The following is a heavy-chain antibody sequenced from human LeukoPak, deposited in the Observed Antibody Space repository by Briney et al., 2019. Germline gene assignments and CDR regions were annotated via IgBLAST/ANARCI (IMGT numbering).Heavy chain of an antibody. CDR3: AKHRDIFYYFDY. J-gene: IGHJ4*02. V-gene: IGHV3-23*01. Sequence: GGSLRLSCAASGFTFSSYAMSWVRQAPGKGLEWVSAISGSGGSTYYADSVKGRFTISRDNSKNTLYLQMNSLRAEDKAVYYCAKHRDIFYYFDYWGQGTLVTVSS. D-gene: IGHD2-15*01. CDR1: GFTFSSYA. CDR2: ISGSGGST.